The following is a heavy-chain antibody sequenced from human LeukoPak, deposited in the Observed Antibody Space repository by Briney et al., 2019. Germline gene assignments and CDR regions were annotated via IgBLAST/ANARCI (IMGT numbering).Heavy chain of an antibody. V-gene: IGHV4-4*07. CDR2: IYTSGST. D-gene: IGHD1-7*01. Sequence: PSETLSLTCTVSGGSISSYYWSWIRQPAGKGLEWIGRIYTSGSTNYNPSLKSRVTMSVDTSKNQFSLKLSSVTAAGTAVYYCARDSGTQRITGTKDYYYYGMDVWGQGTTVTVSS. CDR3: ARDSGTQRITGTKDYYYYGMDV. J-gene: IGHJ6*02. CDR1: GGSISSYY.